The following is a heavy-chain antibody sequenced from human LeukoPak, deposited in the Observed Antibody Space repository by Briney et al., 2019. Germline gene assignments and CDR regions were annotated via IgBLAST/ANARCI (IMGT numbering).Heavy chain of an antibody. D-gene: IGHD3-22*01. CDR1: GFTFSSYA. Sequence: GGSLRLSCAASGFTFSSYAMSWVRQAPGKGLEWVSAISGSGGSTYYADSVKGRFTISRDNSKNTLYLQMNSLRAEDTAVYYCAKSPGPYYYGYYFDFWGQGTLVAVSS. CDR3: AKSPGPYYYGYYFDF. CDR2: ISGSGGST. J-gene: IGHJ4*02. V-gene: IGHV3-23*01.